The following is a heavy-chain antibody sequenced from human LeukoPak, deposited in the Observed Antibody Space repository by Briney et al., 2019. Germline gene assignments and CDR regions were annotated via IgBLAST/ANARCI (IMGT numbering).Heavy chain of an antibody. J-gene: IGHJ4*02. V-gene: IGHV3-21*01. CDR3: ARVNWNDPYFDY. CDR1: GFTFSSYS. CDR2: ISSSSSYI. Sequence: GGSLRLSCAASGFTFSSYSMNWVRQAPGKGLEWVSSISSSSSYIDYADSVKGRFTISRDNAKNSLYLQMNSLRAEDTAVYYCARVNWNDPYFDYWGQGTLVTVSS. D-gene: IGHD1-20*01.